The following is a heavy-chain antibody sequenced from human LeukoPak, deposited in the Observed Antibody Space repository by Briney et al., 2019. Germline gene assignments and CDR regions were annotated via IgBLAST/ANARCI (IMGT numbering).Heavy chain of an antibody. CDR1: GFTFSSYA. Sequence: GGSLRLSCAASGFTFSSYAMGWVRQAPGKGLEWVSAISGSGGSTYYADSVKGRFTISRDNSKSTLYLQMNSLRAEDTAVYYCAKGDYSSSSWGFDYWGQGTLVTVSS. CDR3: AKGDYSSSSWGFDY. V-gene: IGHV3-23*01. D-gene: IGHD6-6*01. CDR2: ISGSGGST. J-gene: IGHJ4*02.